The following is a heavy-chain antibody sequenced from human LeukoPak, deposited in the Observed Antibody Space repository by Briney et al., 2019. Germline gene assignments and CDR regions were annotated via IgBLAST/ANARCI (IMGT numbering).Heavy chain of an antibody. CDR2: INADNGDT. V-gene: IGHV1-3*01. J-gene: IGHJ4*02. CDR1: GYIFTSYA. CDR3: ATRGSGSSGWSFDY. D-gene: IGHD6-19*01. Sequence: VSVKVSCKASGYIFTSYAMHWVRQAPGQRLEWMGWINADNGDTKYSEKFQGRVTITRDTSATTAYMELSSLTSDDTAAYYCATRGSGSSGWSFDYWGQGTLVTVSA.